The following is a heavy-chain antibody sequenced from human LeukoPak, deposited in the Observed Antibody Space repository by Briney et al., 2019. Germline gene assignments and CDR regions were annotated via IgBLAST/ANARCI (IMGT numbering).Heavy chain of an antibody. D-gene: IGHD3-10*01. CDR3: ARAYRRITMVRGVMWSY. J-gene: IGHJ4*02. Sequence: GASVKVSFKASGYTFTGYYMHWVRQAPGQGLEWMGWINPNSGGTNYAQKFQGRVTMTRDTSISTAYMELSRLRSDDTAVYYCARAYRRITMVRGVMWSYWGQGTLVTVSS. V-gene: IGHV1-2*02. CDR2: INPNSGGT. CDR1: GYTFTGYY.